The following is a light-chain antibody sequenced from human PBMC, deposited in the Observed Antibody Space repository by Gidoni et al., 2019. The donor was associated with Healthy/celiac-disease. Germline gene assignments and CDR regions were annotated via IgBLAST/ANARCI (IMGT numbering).Light chain of an antibody. CDR2: GNS. Sequence: QSVLTPPPSVSGAPGQRVTISCTGSSSNIGAGYDVHWYQQHPGTAPKLLIYGNSNRPSGVPDRFSGSKSGTSASLAITGLQAEDEADYYCQSYDSSLSALFGTGTKVTVL. J-gene: IGLJ1*01. CDR1: SSNIGAGYD. CDR3: QSYDSSLSAL. V-gene: IGLV1-40*01.